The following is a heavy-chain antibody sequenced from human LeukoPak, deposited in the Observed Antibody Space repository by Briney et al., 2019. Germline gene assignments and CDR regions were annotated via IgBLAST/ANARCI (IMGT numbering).Heavy chain of an antibody. Sequence: PSETLSLTCTVSGGSISSYYWSWIRQPPGKGLQWIGYIYHSGSTNCNPSLKSRVTISVDTSKNQFSLKLSSVTAADTAVYFCARYRSGFLDYWGQGTLVTVSS. J-gene: IGHJ4*02. CDR2: IYHSGST. V-gene: IGHV4-59*01. D-gene: IGHD6-19*01. CDR1: GGSISSYY. CDR3: ARYRSGFLDY.